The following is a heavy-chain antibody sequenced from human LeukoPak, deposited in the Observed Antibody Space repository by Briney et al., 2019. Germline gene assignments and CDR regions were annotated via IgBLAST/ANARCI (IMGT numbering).Heavy chain of an antibody. V-gene: IGHV1-69*13. CDR1: GGTFSSYA. CDR3: ARPEYVWGSYRYTDLYYYGLDV. D-gene: IGHD3-16*02. CDR2: IIPIFGTA. J-gene: IGHJ6*02. Sequence: SVKVSCKASGGTFSSYAISWVRQAPGQGLEWMGGIIPIFGTANYAQKFQGRVAITADESTSTAYMELSSLRSEDTAVYYCARPEYVWGSYRYTDLYYYGLDVWGQGTTVTVSS.